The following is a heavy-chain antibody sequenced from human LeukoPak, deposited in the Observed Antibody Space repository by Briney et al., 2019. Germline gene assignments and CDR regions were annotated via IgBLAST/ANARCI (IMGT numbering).Heavy chain of an antibody. CDR3: AREHYFYHMDG. Sequence: GGSLRLSCAASGFTFSSQWMSWVRQAPGKGLEWVAIVNQGGTEKYYVDSVKGRFAISRDNAENSLYLQMNSLRAEDTAVYYCAREHYFYHMDGWGKGTTVTVSS. CDR2: VNQGGTEK. J-gene: IGHJ6*03. V-gene: IGHV3-7*01. CDR1: GFTFSSQW.